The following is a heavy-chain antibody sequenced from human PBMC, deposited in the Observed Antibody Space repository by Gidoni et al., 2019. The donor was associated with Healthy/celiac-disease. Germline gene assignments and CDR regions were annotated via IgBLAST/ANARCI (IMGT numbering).Heavy chain of an antibody. D-gene: IGHD2-2*01. J-gene: IGHJ4*02. CDR2: ISAYNGNT. V-gene: IGHV1-18*01. CDR1: CYTFTSYG. CDR3: ARDPSTAVDY. Sequence: QFQLVQSGAEVKKPVASVKVSCTASCYTFTSYGISWVRQAPGQGLAWMGWISAYNGNTNYAQKLQGRVTMTTDTSTRTAYMELRSLRSDDTAVYYCARDPSTAVDYWGQGTLVTVSS.